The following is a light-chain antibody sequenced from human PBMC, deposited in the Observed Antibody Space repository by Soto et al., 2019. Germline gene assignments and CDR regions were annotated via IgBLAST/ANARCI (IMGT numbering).Light chain of an antibody. Sequence: DIQMAQSPSSLSAAVGDRVTITCRASQGISNYLAWYQQKPGKVPKLLINGATTLQSGVPSRFSGSGSGTEFTLTISSLQPEDVATYYCQKYNSAPLTFGGGSKVEIK. CDR2: GAT. CDR3: QKYNSAPLT. CDR1: QGISNY. J-gene: IGKJ4*01. V-gene: IGKV1-27*01.